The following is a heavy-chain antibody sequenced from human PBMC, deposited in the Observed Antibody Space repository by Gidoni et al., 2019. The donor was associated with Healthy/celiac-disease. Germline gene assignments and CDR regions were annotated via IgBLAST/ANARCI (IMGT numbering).Heavy chain of an antibody. D-gene: IGHD3-10*01. CDR1: GFTFSSYD. Sequence: EVQLVESGGGLVQPGGSLRLSCAASGFTFSSYDMHWVRQAPGKGLEWVSAIGTAGDTYYPGSVKGRFTISRENAKNSLYLQMNSLRAGDTAVYYCARGTGSGSYIYGMDVWGQGTTVTVSS. V-gene: IGHV3-13*04. CDR2: IGTAGDT. CDR3: ARGTGSGSYIYGMDV. J-gene: IGHJ6*02.